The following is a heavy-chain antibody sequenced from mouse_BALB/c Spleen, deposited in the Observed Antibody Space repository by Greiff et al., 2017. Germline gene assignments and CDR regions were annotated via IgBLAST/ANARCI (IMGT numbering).Heavy chain of an antibody. CDR1: GFSLTGYG. D-gene: IGHD2-2*01. J-gene: IGHJ2*01. CDR2: IWGDGST. CDR3: ARGFYYGYGYFDY. Sequence: VKLVESGPGLVAPSQSLSITCTVSGFSLTGYGVNWVRQPPGKGLEWLGMIWGDGSTDYNSALKSRLSISKDNSKSQVFLKMNSLQTDDTARYYCARGFYYGYGYFDYWGQGTTLTVSS. V-gene: IGHV2-6-7*01.